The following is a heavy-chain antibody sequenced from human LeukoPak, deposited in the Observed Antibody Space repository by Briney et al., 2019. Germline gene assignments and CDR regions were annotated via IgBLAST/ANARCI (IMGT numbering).Heavy chain of an antibody. J-gene: IGHJ6*03. V-gene: IGHV3-23*01. CDR1: GFTFSSYA. CDR2: ISGSGGST. D-gene: IGHD6-13*01. Sequence: GGSLRLSCAASGFTFSSYAMSWVRQAPGKGLEWVSAISGSGGSTYYADSVKGRFTISRDNSKNTLYLQMNGLRAEDTAVYYCAKDPAKYSSSWFNYYYYMDVWGKGTTVTVSS. CDR3: AKDPAKYSSSWFNYYYYMDV.